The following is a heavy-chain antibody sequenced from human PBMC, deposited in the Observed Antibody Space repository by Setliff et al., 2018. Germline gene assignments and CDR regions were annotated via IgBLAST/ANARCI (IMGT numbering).Heavy chain of an antibody. V-gene: IGHV4-34*01. CDR1: GGSFSDYY. D-gene: IGHD1-26*01. CDR3: ARDNTIVGATDY. Sequence: PSETLSLTCTVYGGSFSDYYWGWIRQPPGKGLEWIAEINHSGSTNYNPSLKSRVTISVDTSRNQFSLKLSSVTAADTAVYYCARDNTIVGATDYWGQGALVTVSS. J-gene: IGHJ4*02. CDR2: INHSGST.